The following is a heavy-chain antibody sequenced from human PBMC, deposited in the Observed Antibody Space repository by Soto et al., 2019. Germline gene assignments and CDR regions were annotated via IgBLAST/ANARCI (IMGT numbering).Heavy chain of an antibody. CDR1: GFTCSSYD. J-gene: IGHJ4*02. D-gene: IGHD4-17*01. CDR2: IGTPGDT. CDR3: ARGNYGDGQIGY. Sequence: EVQLVESGGGLVQPGGSLRLSCAASGFTCSSYDMHWVRQATGIGLEWVSAIGTPGDTYYPGSVKGRFTISRENAKNSLYLQMNSLRAGDTAVYYCARGNYGDGQIGYWGQGTLVTVSS. V-gene: IGHV3-13*01.